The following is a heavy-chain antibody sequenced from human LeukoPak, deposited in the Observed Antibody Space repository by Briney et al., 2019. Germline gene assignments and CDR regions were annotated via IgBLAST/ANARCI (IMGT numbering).Heavy chain of an antibody. V-gene: IGHV3-23*01. CDR1: GFTFSSYA. D-gene: IGHD2-21*02. CDR2: ISNGGDST. CDR3: AKGRLTLDN. J-gene: IGHJ4*02. Sequence: GSLRLSRAASGFTFSSYAMSWVRQAPGKGLDWVSIISNGGDSTLYADSVKGRFTISRDNSKNTLYLQMNSLRAEDTAVYYCAKGRLTLDNWGQGTLVTVSS.